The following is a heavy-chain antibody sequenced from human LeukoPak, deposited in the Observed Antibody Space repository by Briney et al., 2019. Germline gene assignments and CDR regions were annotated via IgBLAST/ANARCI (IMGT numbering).Heavy chain of an antibody. V-gene: IGHV4-59*08. CDR1: GGSVSSNY. CDR3: ARHNIASDGARLFDF. Sequence: PSETLSLTCSVSGGSVSSNYWAWLRQPPGKGPEWIGYIYHSGYAKYNPSFKSRVTMSVDTSKSQFSLQLTSVTAADTAVYYCARHNIASDGARLFDFWGRGTLVAAPS. D-gene: IGHD4-17*01. J-gene: IGHJ4*02. CDR2: IYHSGYA.